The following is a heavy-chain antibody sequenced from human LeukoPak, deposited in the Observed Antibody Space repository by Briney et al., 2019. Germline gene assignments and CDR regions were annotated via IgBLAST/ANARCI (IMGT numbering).Heavy chain of an antibody. D-gene: IGHD2-21*02. CDR2: IYSDGTS. Sequence: GGSLRLSCAASGLTVSSHYMSWVRQAPGKGLEWVSLIYSDGTSYYVDSVKGRFTISRDNSKNILYLQMNSLRAEDTAVYYCARDLGGSCGGDCFSSYGMDVRGQGTTVTVSS. V-gene: IGHV3-66*02. CDR1: GLTVSSHY. J-gene: IGHJ6*02. CDR3: ARDLGGSCGGDCFSSYGMDV.